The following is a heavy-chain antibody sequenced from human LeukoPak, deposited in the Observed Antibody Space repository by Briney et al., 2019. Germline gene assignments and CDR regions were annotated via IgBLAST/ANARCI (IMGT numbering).Heavy chain of an antibody. CDR3: ARLGYDSSGFYPYYFDY. V-gene: IGHV4-39*01. CDR1: GGSVSSGSYY. J-gene: IGHJ4*02. Sequence: PSETLSLTCTVSGGSVSSGSYYWGWIRQPPGKGLEWIGSIYYSGSTYYNPSLKSRVTISVDTSKNQFSLKLSSVTAADTAVYYCARLGYDSSGFYPYYFDYWGQGTLVTVSS. D-gene: IGHD3-22*01. CDR2: IYYSGST.